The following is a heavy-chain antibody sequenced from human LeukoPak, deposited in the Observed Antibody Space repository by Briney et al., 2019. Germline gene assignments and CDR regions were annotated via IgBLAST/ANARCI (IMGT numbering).Heavy chain of an antibody. J-gene: IGHJ6*03. CDR2: VGTASDT. Sequence: GGSLRLSCAASGFTFSSFDMHWVRPPTGQGLECVSTVGTASDTYYPGSVEGRFTLSRDNAKNSLYLQMNSLTAGDTAVYYCARGPPRGKYYYMDLWGKGTTVTVSS. CDR1: GFTFSSFD. V-gene: IGHV3-13*01. D-gene: IGHD1-1*01. CDR3: ARGPPRGKYYYMDL.